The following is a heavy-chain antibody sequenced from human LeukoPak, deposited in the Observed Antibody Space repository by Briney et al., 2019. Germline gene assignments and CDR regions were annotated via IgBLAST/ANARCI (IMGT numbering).Heavy chain of an antibody. J-gene: IGHJ4*02. CDR2: IWYDGSNK. CDR3: ARDVGGGASGY. D-gene: IGHD2-15*01. CDR1: GFTFSSYG. V-gene: IGHV3-33*01. Sequence: PGGSLRLSCAASGFTFSSYGMHWVRQAPGKGLEWVAVIWYDGSNKYYADSVKGRFTISRDNSKNTLYFQMNSLRAEDTAVYYCARDVGGGASGYWGQGTLVTVSS.